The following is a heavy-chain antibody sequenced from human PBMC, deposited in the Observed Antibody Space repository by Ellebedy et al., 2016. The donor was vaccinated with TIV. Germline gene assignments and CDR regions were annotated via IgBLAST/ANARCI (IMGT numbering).Heavy chain of an antibody. V-gene: IGHV3-23*01. Sequence: GESLKISCAASGFTFSSYAMSWVRQAPGKGLEWVSGFGLSGDTTYHADYVKGRFTVSRDNSRNTLYLQMNSLRAEDTAVYYCAKGRGGGSDSSAPRYYFDYWGLGTLVTVSS. CDR3: AKGRGGGSDSSAPRYYFDY. CDR2: FGLSGDTT. D-gene: IGHD3-22*01. J-gene: IGHJ4*02. CDR1: GFTFSSYA.